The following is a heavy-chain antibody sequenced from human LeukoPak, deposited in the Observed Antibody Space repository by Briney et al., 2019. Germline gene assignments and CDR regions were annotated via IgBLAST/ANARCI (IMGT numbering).Heavy chain of an antibody. V-gene: IGHV4-61*02. D-gene: IGHD3-10*01. J-gene: IGHJ5*02. Sequence: PSETLSLTCTVSGGSISSGGYYWSWIRQHPGKGLEWIGRIYTSGSTNYNPSLKSRVTMSVDTSKNQFSLKLSSVTAADTAVYYCAREITLGVAVSWFDPWGQGTLVTVSS. CDR3: AREITLGVAVSWFDP. CDR2: IYTSGST. CDR1: GGSISSGGYY.